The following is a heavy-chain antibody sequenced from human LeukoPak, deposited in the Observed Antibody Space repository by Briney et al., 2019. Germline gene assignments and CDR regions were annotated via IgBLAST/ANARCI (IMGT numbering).Heavy chain of an antibody. CDR3: AREKELDLEWLLGHDAFDI. J-gene: IGHJ3*02. Sequence: PGGSLRLSCAASGFTFSSYSMNWVRQAPGKGLEWVSSISSSSSYIYYADSVKGRFTISRDNSKNTLYLQMNSLRAEDTAVYYCAREKELDLEWLLGHDAFDIWGQGTMVTVSS. CDR1: GFTFSSYS. V-gene: IGHV3-21*01. D-gene: IGHD3-3*01. CDR2: ISSSSSYI.